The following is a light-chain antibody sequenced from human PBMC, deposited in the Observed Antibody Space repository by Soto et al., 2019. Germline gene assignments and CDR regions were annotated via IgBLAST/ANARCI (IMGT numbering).Light chain of an antibody. J-gene: IGKJ4*01. Sequence: DILLTRYPFSLPVTLGETSTIDCDATQRGLYSSNNKNYLAWYQQKPGQPPKLLIYWASTRESGVPDRFSGSGSGTDFTLTISSLQAEDVAVYYCQQYYSTPLTFGGGTSVDIK. CDR3: QQYYSTPLT. CDR2: WAS. V-gene: IGKV4-1*01. CDR1: QRGLYSSNNKNY.